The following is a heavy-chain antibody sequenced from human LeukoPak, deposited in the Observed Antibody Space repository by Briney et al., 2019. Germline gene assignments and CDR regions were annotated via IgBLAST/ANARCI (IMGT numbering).Heavy chain of an antibody. J-gene: IGHJ3*02. Sequence: GGSLRLSCAASGFTFSSYSMNWVRQAPGKGLVWVSRINSDGSNTIYADSVKGRFTISRDNAKNTLYLQMNSLRAEDTAVYYCATVTTGFAFDIWGQGTMVTVSS. D-gene: IGHD4-17*01. CDR3: ATVTTGFAFDI. CDR2: INSDGSNT. V-gene: IGHV3-74*01. CDR1: GFTFSSYS.